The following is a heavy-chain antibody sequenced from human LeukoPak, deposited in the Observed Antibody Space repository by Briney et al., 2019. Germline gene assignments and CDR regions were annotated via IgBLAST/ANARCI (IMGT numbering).Heavy chain of an antibody. CDR2: IYSGGST. Sequence: PGGSLRLSCAASGFTVSSNYMSWVRQAPGKGLEWVSVIYSGGSTYYADSVKGRFTISRDNSKNTLYLQMNSLRAEDTAVYYCARRPYYCSSGYYYDPYFDYWGQGTLVTVSS. J-gene: IGHJ4*02. V-gene: IGHV3-66*02. CDR3: ARRPYYCSSGYYYDPYFDY. D-gene: IGHD3-22*01. CDR1: GFTVSSNY.